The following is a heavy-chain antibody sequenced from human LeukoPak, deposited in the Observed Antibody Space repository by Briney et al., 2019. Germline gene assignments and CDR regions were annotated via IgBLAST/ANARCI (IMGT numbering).Heavy chain of an antibody. CDR1: GFTFSSYS. Sequence: GGSLRLSSAASGFTFSSYSMNWVRQAPGKGLEWVSSISSSSSYIYYADSVKGRFTISRDNAKNSLYLQMNSLRAEDTAVYYCARVRNWNYVREGDWFDPWGQGTLVTVSS. CDR3: ARVRNWNYVREGDWFDP. CDR2: ISSSSSYI. V-gene: IGHV3-21*01. J-gene: IGHJ5*02. D-gene: IGHD1-7*01.